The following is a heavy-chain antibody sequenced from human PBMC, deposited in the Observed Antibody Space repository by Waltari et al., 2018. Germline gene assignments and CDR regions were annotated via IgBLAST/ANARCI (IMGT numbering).Heavy chain of an antibody. D-gene: IGHD4-4*01. Sequence: QVQLVQSGAEVKKPGSSVKVSCKASGGTFSSYAISWVRQAPGQGLEWMGRIIPILGIANYAQKFQGRVTITADKSTSTAYMELSSLRSEDTAVYYCARSRHRHDYRTNYGMDVWGQGTTVTVSS. CDR2: IIPILGIA. V-gene: IGHV1-69*09. J-gene: IGHJ6*02. CDR1: GGTFSSYA. CDR3: ARSRHRHDYRTNYGMDV.